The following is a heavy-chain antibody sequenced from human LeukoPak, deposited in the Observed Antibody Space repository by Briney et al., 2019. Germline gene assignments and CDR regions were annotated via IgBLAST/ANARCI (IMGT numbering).Heavy chain of an antibody. Sequence: GESLKISCKGSGYSFTNYWIGWVRQMPGKGLEWMGIIYPGDSDTRYSPSFQGQVTISADKSISTAYLQWSSLKASDTAMYYCARRLGYYDSSGYSDYWGQGTLVTVSS. CDR1: GYSFTNYW. CDR3: ARRLGYYDSSGYSDY. CDR2: IYPGDSDT. J-gene: IGHJ4*02. V-gene: IGHV5-51*01. D-gene: IGHD3-22*01.